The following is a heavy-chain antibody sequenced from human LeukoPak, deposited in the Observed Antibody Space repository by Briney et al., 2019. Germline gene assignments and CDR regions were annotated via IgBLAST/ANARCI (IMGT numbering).Heavy chain of an antibody. CDR3: ARDPSGTPSAYNWFDP. CDR1: GDSMSGYY. D-gene: IGHD1-7*01. CDR2: IYTTGST. Sequence: SETLSLTCTVSGDSMSGYYWSWIRQPAGKGLEWIGRIYTTGSTTYNPSLKSRPSMSVDTSKNQFSLKLSSVTAADTAVYFCARDPSGTPSAYNWFDPWGQGTLVTVSS. J-gene: IGHJ5*02. V-gene: IGHV4-4*07.